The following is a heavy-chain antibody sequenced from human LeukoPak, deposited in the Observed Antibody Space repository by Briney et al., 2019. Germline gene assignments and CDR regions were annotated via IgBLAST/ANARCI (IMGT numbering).Heavy chain of an antibody. CDR3: ARQVGPDY. Sequence: PGGSLRLSCAASGFTFRNYAMAWFRQAPGKGLEWVSAISGSGANRYFADSVRGRFTFSRDNSRNALYLQMNSLRAEDTAVYFCARQVGPDYWGQGTLVTVSS. V-gene: IGHV3-23*01. CDR1: GFTFRNYA. J-gene: IGHJ4*02. CDR2: ISGSGANR.